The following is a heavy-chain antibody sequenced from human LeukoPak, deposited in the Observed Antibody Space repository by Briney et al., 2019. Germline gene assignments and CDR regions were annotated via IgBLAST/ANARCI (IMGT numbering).Heavy chain of an antibody. CDR2: IYYSGST. Sequence: SETLSLTCTVSGGSISRSSYYWGWIRQPPGKGLEWIGSIYYSGSTNYNPSLKSRVTISVDTSKNQFSLKLSSVTAADTAVYYCARVLRRYYGGYAFDIWGQGTMVTVSS. CDR3: ARVLRRYYGGYAFDI. D-gene: IGHD3-10*01. CDR1: GGSISRSSYY. J-gene: IGHJ3*02. V-gene: IGHV4-39*07.